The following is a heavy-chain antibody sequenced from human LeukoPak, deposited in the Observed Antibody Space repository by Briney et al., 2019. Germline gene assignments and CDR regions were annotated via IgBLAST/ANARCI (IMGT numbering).Heavy chain of an antibody. Sequence: PSETLSLTCTVSGGSISSRSYYWGWIRQPPGKGLEWIGKISDSGNTYYSPSLRSRVTISIDMSKNQFSLKLSSVTATDTAVYYCARHDRVSFDIWGQGTMVTVSS. V-gene: IGHV4-39*01. CDR3: ARHDRVSFDI. CDR2: ISDSGNT. J-gene: IGHJ3*02. D-gene: IGHD2-8*01. CDR1: GGSISSRSYY.